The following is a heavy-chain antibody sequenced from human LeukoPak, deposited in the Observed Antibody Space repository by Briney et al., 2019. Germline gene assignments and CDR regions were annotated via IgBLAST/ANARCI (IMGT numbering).Heavy chain of an antibody. CDR2: INSDGSST. V-gene: IGHV3-74*01. CDR3: ARSLVVPAACDY. J-gene: IGHJ4*02. D-gene: IGHD2-2*01. CDR1: GFTFSSHW. Sequence: PGGSLRLSCVASGFTFSSHWMYWVRQAPGKGLVWVSRINSDGSSTNYADSVKGRFTISRDNAKNTLYMQMSSLRAEDTAVYYCARSLVVPAACDYWGQGTLGTVSS.